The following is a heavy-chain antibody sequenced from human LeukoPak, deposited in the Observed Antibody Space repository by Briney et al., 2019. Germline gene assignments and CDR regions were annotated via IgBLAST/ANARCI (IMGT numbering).Heavy chain of an antibody. CDR3: ARGQGYCSSTSCPTFDY. CDR2: ISYDGSNK. J-gene: IGHJ4*02. CDR1: GFTFSSYA. Sequence: GGSLRLSCAASGFTFSSYAMHWVRQAPGKGLEWVAVISYDGSNKYYADSVKGRFTISRDNSKITLYLQMNSLRAEDTAVYYCARGQGYCSSTSCPTFDYWGQGTLVTVSS. V-gene: IGHV3-30-3*01. D-gene: IGHD2-2*01.